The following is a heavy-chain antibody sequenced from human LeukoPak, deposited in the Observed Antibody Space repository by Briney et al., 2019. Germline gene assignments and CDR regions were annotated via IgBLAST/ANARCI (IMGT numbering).Heavy chain of an antibody. J-gene: IGHJ5*02. CDR1: GYTFTGYY. V-gene: IGHV1-2*02. D-gene: IGHD3-10*01. Sequence: GASVKVSCKASGYTFTGYYMHWVRQAPGQGLEGMGWINPNSGGTNYAQKFQGRVTMTRDTSISTAYMELSSLRSEDTAVYYCASSMVRGSSRLYNWFDPWGQGTLVTVSS. CDR3: ASSMVRGSSRLYNWFDP. CDR2: INPNSGGT.